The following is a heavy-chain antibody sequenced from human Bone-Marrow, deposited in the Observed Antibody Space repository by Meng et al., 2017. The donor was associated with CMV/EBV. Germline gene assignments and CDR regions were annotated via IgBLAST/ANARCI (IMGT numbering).Heavy chain of an antibody. J-gene: IGHJ4*02. CDR2: ISSSSSYI. V-gene: IGHV3-21*01. Sequence: GGSPRLFCAASGFTFSSYSMNWVRQAPGKGLEWVSSISSSSSYIYYADSVKGRFTISRDNAKNSLYLQMNSLRAEDTAVYYCASEGRCGGNCYSPRDWSQGTLVTVSS. D-gene: IGHD2-21*01. CDR1: GFTFSSYS. CDR3: ASEGRCGGNCYSPRD.